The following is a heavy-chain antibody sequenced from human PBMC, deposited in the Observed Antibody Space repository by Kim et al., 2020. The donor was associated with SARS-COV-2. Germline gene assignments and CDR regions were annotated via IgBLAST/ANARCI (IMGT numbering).Heavy chain of an antibody. CDR1: GFTFSNYA. Sequence: GGSLRLSCAASGFTFSNYAMHWVRQAPGKGLEWVSAISSNSGSIGYADSVKGRFTISRDNAKNSLYLQMNSLRAEDTALYYCAKEAYEHAMDVWGQGTTVTVSS. J-gene: IGHJ6*02. D-gene: IGHD3-3*01. V-gene: IGHV3-9*01. CDR3: AKEAYEHAMDV. CDR2: ISSNSGSI.